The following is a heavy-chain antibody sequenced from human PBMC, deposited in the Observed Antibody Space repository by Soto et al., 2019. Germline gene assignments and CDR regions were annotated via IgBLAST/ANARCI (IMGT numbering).Heavy chain of an antibody. CDR1: GGSVSSGDSY. D-gene: IGHD3-9*01. CDR3: ASARLSTGYVTSDF. V-gene: IGHV4-30-4*01. CDR2: TYGGGIT. Sequence: SETLSLTCTVSGGSVSSGDSYWTWVRQSPGKGPEWIGYTYGGGITYYNPSLKSRVKISVDTSKNQFSLKLSSVTAADTAVYYCASARLSTGYVTSDFWGRGALVPVSS. J-gene: IGHJ4*02.